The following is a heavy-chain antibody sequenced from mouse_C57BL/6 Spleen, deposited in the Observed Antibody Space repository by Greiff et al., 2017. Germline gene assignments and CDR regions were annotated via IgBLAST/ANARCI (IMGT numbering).Heavy chain of an antibody. J-gene: IGHJ3*01. D-gene: IGHD2-4*01. CDR2: INPSNGGT. V-gene: IGHV1-53*01. CDR1: GYTFTSYW. Sequence: QVHVKQPGTELVKPGASVKLSCKASGYTFTSYWMHWVKQRPGQGLEWIGNINPSNGGTNYNEKFKSKATLTVDKSSSTAYMQLSSLTSEDSAVYYCARYYDYDGPFAYWGQGTLVTVSA. CDR3: ARYYDYDGPFAY.